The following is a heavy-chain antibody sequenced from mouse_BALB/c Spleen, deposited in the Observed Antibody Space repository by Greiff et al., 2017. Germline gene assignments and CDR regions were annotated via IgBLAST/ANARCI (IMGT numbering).Heavy chain of an antibody. Sequence: EVQLHQSGAELVKPGAQVRWSGQASGFNIKDTYMHWVKQRPEQGLEWIGRIDPANGNTKYDPKFQGKATITADTSSNTAYLQLSSLTSEDTAVYYCAPTGTGFDYWGQGTTLTVSS. D-gene: IGHD4-1*02. J-gene: IGHJ2*01. CDR1: GFNIKDTY. V-gene: IGHV14-3*02. CDR2: IDPANGNT. CDR3: APTGTGFDY.